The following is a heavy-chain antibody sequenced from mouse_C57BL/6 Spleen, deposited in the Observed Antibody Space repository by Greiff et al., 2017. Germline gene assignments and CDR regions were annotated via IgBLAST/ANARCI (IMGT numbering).Heavy chain of an antibody. CDR2: ISDGGSYT. CDR1: GFTFSSYA. Sequence: EVMLVESGGGLVKPGGSLKLSCAASGFTFSSYAMSWVRQTPEKRLEWVATISDGGSYTYYPDNVKGRFTISRDNAKNNLYLQMSHLKSEDTAMYYCARDGGWLPFDYWGQGTTLTVSS. J-gene: IGHJ2*01. V-gene: IGHV5-4*01. CDR3: ARDGGWLPFDY. D-gene: IGHD2-3*01.